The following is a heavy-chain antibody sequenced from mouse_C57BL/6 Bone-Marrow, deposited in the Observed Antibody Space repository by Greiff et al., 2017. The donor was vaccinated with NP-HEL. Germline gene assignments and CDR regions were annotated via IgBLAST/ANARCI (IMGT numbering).Heavy chain of an antibody. Sequence: VQLKQSGPVLVKPGASVKMSCKASGYTFTDYYMNWVKQSHGKSLEWIGVINPYNGGTSYNQKFKGKATLTVDKSSSTAYMELNSLTSEDSAVYYCARRDYFDYWGQGTTLTVSS. CDR2: INPYNGGT. CDR3: ARRDYFDY. CDR1: GYTFTDYY. J-gene: IGHJ2*01. V-gene: IGHV1-19*01.